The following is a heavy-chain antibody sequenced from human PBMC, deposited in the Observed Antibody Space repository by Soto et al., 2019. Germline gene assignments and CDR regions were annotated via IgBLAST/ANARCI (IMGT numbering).Heavy chain of an antibody. D-gene: IGHD2-15*01. Sequence: SETLSLTCAVYGGSFSGYYWSWIRQPPGKGLEWIGEINHSGGTNYNPSLKSRVTISVDTSKNQFSLKLSSVTAADTAVYYCARGMGFRFVAVAASNWFDPWGQGTLVTVSS. CDR1: GGSFSGYY. CDR3: ARGMGFRFVAVAASNWFDP. J-gene: IGHJ5*02. CDR2: INHSGGT. V-gene: IGHV4-34*01.